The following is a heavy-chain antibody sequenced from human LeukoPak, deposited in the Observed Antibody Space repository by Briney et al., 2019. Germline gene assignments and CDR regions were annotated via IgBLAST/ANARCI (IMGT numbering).Heavy chain of an antibody. Sequence: SQILSLTCAISGDSVSNNNGAWNWIRQSPSRGLEWLGRTYYRSQWYNDYARSVMSRISVDPDTSKNQFSLHLSSVTPDDTAVYYCAGGYAFDVWGQGTMVTVSS. V-gene: IGHV6-1*01. CDR3: AGGYAFDV. CDR2: TYYRSQWYN. J-gene: IGHJ3*01. CDR1: GDSVSNNNGA.